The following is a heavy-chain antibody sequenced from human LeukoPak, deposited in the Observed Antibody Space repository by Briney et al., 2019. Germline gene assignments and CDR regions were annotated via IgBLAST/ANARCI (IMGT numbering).Heavy chain of an antibody. CDR1: GFTFSSYS. V-gene: IGHV3-21*04. Sequence: GGSLRLSCAASGFTFSSYSMNWVRQAPGKGLEWVSSISSSSSYIYYADSVKGRFTISRDNSKNTLYLQMNSLRAEDTAVYYCAKGIAAASFDYWGQGTLVTVSS. D-gene: IGHD6-13*01. CDR3: AKGIAAASFDY. J-gene: IGHJ4*02. CDR2: ISSSSSYI.